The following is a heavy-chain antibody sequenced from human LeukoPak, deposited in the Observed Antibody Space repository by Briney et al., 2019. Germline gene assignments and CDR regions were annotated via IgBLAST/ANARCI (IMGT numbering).Heavy chain of an antibody. Sequence: SETLSLTCAVYGGSFSGYYWSWIRQPPGKGLEWIGEINHSGSTNYNPSLKSRVTISVDTSKNQFSLKLSSVTAADTAVYYCARGEYYYDSSGYYQNSLDYWGQGTLVTVSS. J-gene: IGHJ4*02. V-gene: IGHV4-34*01. CDR2: INHSGST. CDR1: GGSFSGYY. D-gene: IGHD3-22*01. CDR3: ARGEYYYDSSGYYQNSLDY.